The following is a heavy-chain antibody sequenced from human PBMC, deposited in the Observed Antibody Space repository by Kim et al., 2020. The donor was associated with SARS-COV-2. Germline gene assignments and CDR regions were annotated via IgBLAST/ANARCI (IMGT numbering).Heavy chain of an antibody. CDR2: ISSSSSYI. D-gene: IGHD6-13*01. J-gene: IGHJ4*02. CDR3: ARNRPGIAAADPEADY. Sequence: GGSLRLSCAASGFTFSSYSMNWVRQAPGKGLEWVSSISSSSSYIYYADSVKGRFTISRDNAKNSLYLQMNSLRAEDTAVYYCARNRPGIAAADPEADYWGQGTLVTGSS. CDR1: GFTFSSYS. V-gene: IGHV3-21*04.